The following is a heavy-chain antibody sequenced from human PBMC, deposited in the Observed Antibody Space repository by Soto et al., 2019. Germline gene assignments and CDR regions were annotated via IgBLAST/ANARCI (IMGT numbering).Heavy chain of an antibody. J-gene: IGHJ5*02. CDR1: GYTLSDYA. Sequence: ASVKVSCKASGYTLSDYAIHWVRQAPGQRPEWMGWINAGNGNTKYSQKFQGRVTITRDTSASTAYMELSSLRSEDTAVYYCARGTPVWFDPWGQGTLVTVSS. CDR3: ARGTPVWFDP. D-gene: IGHD3-10*01. V-gene: IGHV1-3*01. CDR2: INAGNGNT.